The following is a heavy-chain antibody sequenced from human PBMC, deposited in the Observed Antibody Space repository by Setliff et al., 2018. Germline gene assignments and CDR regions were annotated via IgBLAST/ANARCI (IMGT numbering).Heavy chain of an antibody. J-gene: IGHJ4*02. D-gene: IGHD3-16*01. V-gene: IGHV1-18*01. Sequence: AASVKVSCKASGYTFTNIGFHWLRQAPGQGLEWRAMIITSTGKTSYAQKFQGRVTVTTDTYTGTGYMELRSLRSDDTAIYYCARDTLALGDITLFDYWGQVTLVTVSS. CDR1: GYTFTNIG. CDR2: IITSTGKT. CDR3: ARDTLALGDITLFDY.